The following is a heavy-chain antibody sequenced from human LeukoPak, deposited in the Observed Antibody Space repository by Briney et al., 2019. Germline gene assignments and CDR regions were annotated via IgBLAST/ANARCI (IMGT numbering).Heavy chain of an antibody. CDR1: GDSVSSNSAG. CDR2: TYYRSKWYN. Sequence: SQTLSLTCAISGDSVSSNSAGWSWIRQSPSRGLEWLGRTYYRSKWYNDYAVSVESRITINPDTSKNQLSLQLNSVTPEDTAVYYCARGGGAIATWGQGTLVTVSS. D-gene: IGHD3-16*01. CDR3: ARGGGAIAT. J-gene: IGHJ5*02. V-gene: IGHV6-1*01.